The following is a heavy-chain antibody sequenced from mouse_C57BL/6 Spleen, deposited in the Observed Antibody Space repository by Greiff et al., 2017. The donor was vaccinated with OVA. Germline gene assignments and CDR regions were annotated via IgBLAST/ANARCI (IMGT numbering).Heavy chain of an antibody. CDR1: GYSITSGYY. J-gene: IGHJ1*03. V-gene: IGHV3-6*01. D-gene: IGHD1-1*01. CDR2: ISYDGSN. CDR3: ARDYYYEYCDV. Sequence: EVLLVESGPGLVKPSQSLSLTCSVTGYSITSGYYWNWIRQFPGNKLEWMGYISYDGSNNYNPSLKNLISITRDTSKNQFFLKLNSVTTEDTATYYCARDYYYEYCDVWGTGTTLTVSS.